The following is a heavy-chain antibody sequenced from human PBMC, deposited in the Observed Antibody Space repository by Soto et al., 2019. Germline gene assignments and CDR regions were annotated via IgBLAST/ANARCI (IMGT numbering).Heavy chain of an antibody. CDR2: VYYRGSI. Sequence: LSETLSLTCTVSGDSISSPDYYWSWIRLAPGKGLELIGYVYYRGSIYYTPSFESRVSISVDTSKNQFSLRLTSVTAADSAMYFCARVTFTPNWFDSWG. V-gene: IGHV4-30-4*01. J-gene: IGHJ5*01. CDR3: ARVTFTPNWFDS. CDR1: GDSISSPDYY. D-gene: IGHD3-3*02.